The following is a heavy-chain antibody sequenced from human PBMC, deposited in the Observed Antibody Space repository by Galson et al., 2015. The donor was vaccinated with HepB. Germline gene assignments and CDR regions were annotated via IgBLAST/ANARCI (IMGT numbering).Heavy chain of an antibody. V-gene: IGHV1-46*01. D-gene: IGHD2-15*01. Sequence: SVKVSCKASGYTFTSYYMHWVRQAPGQGLEWMGIINPSGGSTSYAQKFQGRVTMTRDTSTSTVYMELSSLRSEDTAVYYCAREGDCSGGSCYPMGWYNWFDPWGQGTLVTVSS. CDR3: AREGDCSGGSCYPMGWYNWFDP. CDR1: GYTFTSYY. CDR2: INPSGGST. J-gene: IGHJ5*02.